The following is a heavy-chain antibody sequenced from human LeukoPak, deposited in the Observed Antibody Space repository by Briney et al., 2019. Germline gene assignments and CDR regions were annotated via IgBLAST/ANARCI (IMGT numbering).Heavy chain of an antibody. CDR1: GYSISSNNW. Sequence: SETLSLTCAVSGYSISSNNWWAWIRQPPGKGLEWIGYIYYSGDTYYNPYNPSLTSRVTMSVDTSKNQFSLKLDSVTEIDTAMYYCARNQAVAANRGAFDIWGQGTMFTVSS. CDR2: IYYSGDT. V-gene: IGHV4-28*01. D-gene: IGHD6-19*01. CDR3: ARNQAVAANRGAFDI. J-gene: IGHJ3*02.